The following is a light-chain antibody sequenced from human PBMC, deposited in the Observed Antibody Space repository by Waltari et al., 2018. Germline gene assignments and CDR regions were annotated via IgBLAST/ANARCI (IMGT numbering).Light chain of an antibody. CDR2: EAS. CDR3: QQRSNWTPHT. J-gene: IGKJ2*01. CDR1: QSVGTY. Sequence: EIVLTQSPATLSLSPGETATLSCRASQSVGTYLAWYQQRPGQAPGLLIYEASNRATGIPARFRGRGSGTDFTLTISSLEPEDFAVYYCQQRSNWTPHTFGQGARLEIK. V-gene: IGKV3-11*01.